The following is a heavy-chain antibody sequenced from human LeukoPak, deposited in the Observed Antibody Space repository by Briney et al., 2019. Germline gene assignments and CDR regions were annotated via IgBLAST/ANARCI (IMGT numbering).Heavy chain of an antibody. V-gene: IGHV3-21*04. CDR2: ISSSSSYI. CDR3: AKLSGYGDFEAYYFDY. J-gene: IGHJ4*02. D-gene: IGHD4-17*01. Sequence: GGSLRLSCAASGFTFSSYSMNWVRQAPGKGLEWVSSISSSSSYIYYADSVKGRFTISRDNAKNSLYLQMNSLRAEDTAVYYCAKLSGYGDFEAYYFDYWGQGTLVTVSS. CDR1: GFTFSSYS.